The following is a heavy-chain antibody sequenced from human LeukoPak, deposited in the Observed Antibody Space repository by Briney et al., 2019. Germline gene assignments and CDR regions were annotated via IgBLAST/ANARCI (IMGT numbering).Heavy chain of an antibody. D-gene: IGHD5-18*01. V-gene: IGHV3-48*04. Sequence: GRSLRLSCAASGFTFSSYGMHWVRQAPGKGLEWVSYISSSGSTIYYADSVKGRFTISRDNAKNSLYLQMNSLRAEDTAVYYCARVFGLWAILDYWGQGTLVTVSS. CDR2: ISSSGSTI. J-gene: IGHJ4*02. CDR3: ARVFGLWAILDY. CDR1: GFTFSSYG.